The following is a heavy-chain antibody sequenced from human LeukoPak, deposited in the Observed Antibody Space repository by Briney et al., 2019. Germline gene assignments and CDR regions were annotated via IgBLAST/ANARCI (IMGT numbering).Heavy chain of an antibody. V-gene: IGHV3-30*03. D-gene: IGHD1-26*01. Sequence: GSLRLSCAASGFTFSSYGMHWVRQAPGKGLEWVAVISYDGSNKYYADSVKGRFTISRDNSKNTLYLQMNSLRAEDTAVYYCAAEGGYSGSSNFDYWGQGTLVTVSS. CDR1: GFTFSSYG. J-gene: IGHJ4*02. CDR2: ISYDGSNK. CDR3: AAEGGYSGSSNFDY.